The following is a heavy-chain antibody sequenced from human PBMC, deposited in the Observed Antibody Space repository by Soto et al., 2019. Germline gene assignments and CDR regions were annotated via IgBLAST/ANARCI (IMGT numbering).Heavy chain of an antibody. CDR2: ISNSGRIT. D-gene: IGHD3-16*01. Sequence: QVHLEESGGGLVKPGGTLRLSCTASGFIFSDYYMSWLRQAPGKGLEWVSDISNSGRITHHADSVEGRFTISRDNAKDSLHLQMQSLRPEDSAIYSCARDHGGGGLTLEYWGQGTLVTVSS. V-gene: IGHV3-11*01. J-gene: IGHJ4*02. CDR3: ARDHGGGGLTLEY. CDR1: GFIFSDYY.